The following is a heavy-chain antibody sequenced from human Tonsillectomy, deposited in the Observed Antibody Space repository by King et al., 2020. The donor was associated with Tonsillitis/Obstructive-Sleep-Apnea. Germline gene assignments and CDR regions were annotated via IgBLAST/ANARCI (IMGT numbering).Heavy chain of an antibody. V-gene: IGHV1-69*06. CDR2: IIPISATP. J-gene: IGHJ6*03. CDR3: ASLTAGRGWENYYYMDV. CDR1: GGSLSTYG. Sequence: QLVQSGAEIKKPGSSVKISCEASGGSLSTYGISWVRQAPGQGLVWMGRIIPISATPNYAQKFRGRVTITADKFTNTAYMELNSLISEDSAVYYCASLTAGRGWENYYYMDVWGKGTTVTVFS. D-gene: IGHD3-10*01.